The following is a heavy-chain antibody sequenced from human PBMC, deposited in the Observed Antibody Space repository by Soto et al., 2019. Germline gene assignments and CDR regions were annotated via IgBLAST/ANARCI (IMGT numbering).Heavy chain of an antibody. CDR2: IHTTDGT. V-gene: IGHV4-4*07. CDR1: GGSISSYY. CDR3: ARALSSAAGLYFDF. D-gene: IGHD6-13*01. J-gene: IGHJ4*02. Sequence: SETLSLTCTVSGGSISSYYWSWIRQPAGKGMEWIGRIHTTDGTNYNPSLKSRVAMSIDTSNNQFSLKLNSLTAADTAVYYCARALSSAAGLYFDFWGQGTLVTVSS.